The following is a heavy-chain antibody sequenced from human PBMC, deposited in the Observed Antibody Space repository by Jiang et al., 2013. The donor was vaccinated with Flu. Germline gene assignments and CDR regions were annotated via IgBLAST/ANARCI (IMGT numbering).Heavy chain of an antibody. V-gene: IGHV1-69*01. D-gene: IGHD6-13*01. CDR3: ARVSQQLGYAFDI. CDR2: FIHIFGTP. CDR1: GGTFSRYA. Sequence: SSVKVSCKASGGTFSRYAVSWVRQARGQGLEWMGGFIHIFGTPIYAQKFQGRVTLTADESTNTSYMELNSLRSEDTAVYYCARVSQQLGYAFDIWGRGTMVTVSS. J-gene: IGHJ3*02.